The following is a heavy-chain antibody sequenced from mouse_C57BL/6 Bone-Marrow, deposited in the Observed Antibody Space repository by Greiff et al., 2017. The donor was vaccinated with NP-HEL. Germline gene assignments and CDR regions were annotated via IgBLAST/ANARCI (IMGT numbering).Heavy chain of an antibody. CDR2: IDPEDGDT. Sequence: VQLQQSGAELVRPGASVKLSCTASGFNIKDYYMHWVKQRPEQGLEWIGRIDPEDGDTEYAPKFQGKATMTADTSYNTAYLQLSSLTSEDTAVYYCTTRGVITTVGRDYWGQGTTLTVSS. J-gene: IGHJ2*01. V-gene: IGHV14-1*01. CDR1: GFNIKDYY. D-gene: IGHD1-1*01. CDR3: TTRGVITTVGRDY.